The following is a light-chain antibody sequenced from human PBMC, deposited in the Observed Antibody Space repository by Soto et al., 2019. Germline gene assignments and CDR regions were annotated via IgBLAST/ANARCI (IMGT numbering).Light chain of an antibody. Sequence: IQVTQSTSSLSASVGDRVTITCRASQAIRDDLGWYQKKPGKAPKLLIFAASRLERGVPSRFSGSGSGTDFTLTISSLQPEDFATYYCLQYHSSWTFGQGAKVDIK. CDR3: LQYHSSWT. CDR2: AAS. CDR1: QAIRDD. V-gene: IGKV1-6*01. J-gene: IGKJ1*01.